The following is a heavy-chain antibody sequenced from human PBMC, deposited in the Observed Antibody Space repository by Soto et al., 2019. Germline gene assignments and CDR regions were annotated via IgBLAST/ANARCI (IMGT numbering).Heavy chain of an antibody. V-gene: IGHV1-46*01. D-gene: IGHD3-10*01. J-gene: IGHJ5*02. Sequence: ASVKVSCKASGYTFTSYYMHWVRQAPGQELEWMGIINPSGGSTSYAQKFQGRVTMTRDTSTSTVYMELSSLRSEDTAVYYCARDLWFGELSLWFDPWGQGTLVTVSS. CDR1: GYTFTSYY. CDR3: ARDLWFGELSLWFDP. CDR2: INPSGGST.